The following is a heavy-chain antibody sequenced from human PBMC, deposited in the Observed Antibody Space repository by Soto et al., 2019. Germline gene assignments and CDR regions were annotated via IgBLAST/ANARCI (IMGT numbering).Heavy chain of an antibody. V-gene: IGHV3-23*01. CDR1: GVTFTSYA. D-gene: IGHD4-17*01. J-gene: IGHJ4*02. CDR2: ISKSGDSK. CDR3: AKGSYGFDY. Sequence: PGGSLRLSCAASGVTFTSYAMTWVRQVPGEGLQWVSSISKSGDSKYYADCVKGRFTTSRDKSKNTLYLQMHSLRAEDTAIYYCAKGSYGFDYWGQGTLVTVSS.